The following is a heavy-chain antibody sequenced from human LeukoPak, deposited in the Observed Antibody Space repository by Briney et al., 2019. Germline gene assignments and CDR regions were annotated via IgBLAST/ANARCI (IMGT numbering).Heavy chain of an antibody. CDR1: GYTFTSYG. CDR2: ISVDNGNT. Sequence: ASVKVSCKTSGYTFTSYGISWVRQAPGQGLEWMGWISVDNGNTNYAQNLQGRVTITTDTSTTTVYMELRSLRSDDTAVYYCARDPLSSYYYMDVWGKGTTVTVSS. CDR3: ARDPLSSYYYMDV. J-gene: IGHJ6*03. V-gene: IGHV1-18*01.